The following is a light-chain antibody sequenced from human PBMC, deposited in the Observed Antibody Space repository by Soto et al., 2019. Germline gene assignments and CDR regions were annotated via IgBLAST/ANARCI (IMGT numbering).Light chain of an antibody. Sequence: EILMTQSPATLSVSPGERATLSCRASQSVNSNLAWYQQRPGQAPRLLIYGSSSRATGSPARFSGSGSGTDFTLTISSLQSEDFAVYYCQQYNNWPPLYTFGQGTELEIK. J-gene: IGKJ2*01. CDR2: GSS. CDR3: QQYNNWPPLYT. V-gene: IGKV3-15*01. CDR1: QSVNSN.